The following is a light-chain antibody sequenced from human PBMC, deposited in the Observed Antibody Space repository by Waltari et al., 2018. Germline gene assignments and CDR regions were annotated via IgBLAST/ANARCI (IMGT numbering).Light chain of an antibody. CDR2: GAS. Sequence: EIVLTQSPGTLSLSPGERATLSCRASQSVSSNLAWYQQKPGQAPRLLIYGASSRATGIPDRFSGSGSGTDFTLTISRLEPEDFAVYHCQQYGSLPWTFGQGTKVEIK. V-gene: IGKV3-20*01. CDR3: QQYGSLPWT. J-gene: IGKJ1*01. CDR1: QSVSSN.